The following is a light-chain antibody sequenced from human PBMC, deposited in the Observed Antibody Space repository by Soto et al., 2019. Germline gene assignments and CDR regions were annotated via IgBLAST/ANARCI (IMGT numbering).Light chain of an antibody. CDR3: NSFTTSSTYV. J-gene: IGLJ1*01. Sequence: QSALTQPAYVSGSPGQSITISCTGTSSDIGSYNRVSWYQQPPGTAPKLIIYEVNNRPSGVPDRFSGSKSGNTASLTISGLQAEDEADYYCNSFTTSSTYVFGTGTKVTVL. CDR2: EVN. CDR1: SSDIGSYNR. V-gene: IGLV2-18*02.